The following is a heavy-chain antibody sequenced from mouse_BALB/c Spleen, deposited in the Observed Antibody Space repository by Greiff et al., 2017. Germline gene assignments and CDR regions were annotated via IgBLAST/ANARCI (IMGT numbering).Heavy chain of an antibody. D-gene: IGHD2-1*01. Sequence: VQLKESGPELVKPGASVKISCKASGYTFTDYNMHWVKQSHGKSLEWIGYIYPYNGGTGYNQKFKSKATLTVDNSSSTAYMELRSLTSEDSAVYYCASNYYFDVWGAGTTVTVSS. CDR3: ASNYYFDV. J-gene: IGHJ1*01. CDR2: IYPYNGGT. CDR1: GYTFTDYN. V-gene: IGHV1S29*02.